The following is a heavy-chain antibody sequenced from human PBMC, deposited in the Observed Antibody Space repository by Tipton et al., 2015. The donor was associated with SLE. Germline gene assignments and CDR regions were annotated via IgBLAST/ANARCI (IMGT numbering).Heavy chain of an antibody. V-gene: IGHV3-30*02. CDR2: IRYDGSNK. CDR1: GFTFSSYA. J-gene: IGHJ6*02. Sequence: GSLRLSCAASGFTFSSYAMHWVRQAPGKGLEWVAFIRYDGSNKYYADSVKGRFTISRDNSKNTLYLQMSSLRAEDTAVYYCAKDWNLEWEARAYHGMDVWGQGTTVTVSS. CDR3: AKDWNLEWEARAYHGMDV. D-gene: IGHD3-3*01.